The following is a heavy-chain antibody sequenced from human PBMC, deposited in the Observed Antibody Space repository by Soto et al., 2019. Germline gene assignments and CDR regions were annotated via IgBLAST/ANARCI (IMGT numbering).Heavy chain of an antibody. D-gene: IGHD3-9*01. CDR2: THHSGRT. CDR3: ARIRRDYDILTGGFDY. CDR1: GGSMSSSNW. J-gene: IGHJ4*02. Sequence: PSETLSLTCTVSGGSMSSSNWWNWVRQPPGKGLEWIGETHHSGRTNYNPSLKSRVTISVDKSKNQVVLTMTNMDPVDTATYYCARIRRDYDILTGGFDYWGQGTLVTVSS. V-gene: IGHV4-4*02.